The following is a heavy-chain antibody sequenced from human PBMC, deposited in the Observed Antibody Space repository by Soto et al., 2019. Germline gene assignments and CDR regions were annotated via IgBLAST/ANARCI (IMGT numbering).Heavy chain of an antibody. CDR3: AKVLSPYYDILTGYLYYYYGMDV. Sequence: EVQLLESGGGLVQPGGSLRLSCAASGFTFSSYAMSWVRQAPGKGLEWVSAISGSGGSTYYADSVKGRFTISRDNSKNTLYLQMNSLRAEDTAVYYCAKVLSPYYDILTGYLYYYYGMDVWGQGTTVTVSS. CDR2: ISGSGGST. D-gene: IGHD3-9*01. J-gene: IGHJ6*02. V-gene: IGHV3-23*01. CDR1: GFTFSSYA.